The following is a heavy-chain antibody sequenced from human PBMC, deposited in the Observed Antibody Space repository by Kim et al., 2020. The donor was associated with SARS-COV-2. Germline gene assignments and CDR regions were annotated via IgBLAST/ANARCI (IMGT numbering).Heavy chain of an antibody. V-gene: IGHV3-9*01. CDR1: GFSFDDFA. J-gene: IGHJ6*02. D-gene: IGHD3-3*01. CDR3: VKDKVDDFWSDSVRPKYNVMDV. CDR2: ISWNSGRI. Sequence: GGSLRLSCAASGFSFDDFAMHWVRQAPGKGLEWVSGISWNSGRIIYGDSVKGRFTISRDNAKNSLYLQMKSLRPEDSALYYCVKDKVDDFWSDSVRPKYNVMDVWGQGTTVTVSS.